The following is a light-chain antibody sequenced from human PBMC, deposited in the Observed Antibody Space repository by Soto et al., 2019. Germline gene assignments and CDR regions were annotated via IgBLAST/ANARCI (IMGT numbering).Light chain of an antibody. CDR3: GTWDNSLSALL. CDR2: DNN. CDR1: SSNIGNNY. V-gene: IGLV1-51*01. J-gene: IGLJ2*01. Sequence: QSVLTQPPSVSAAPGQKVTISCSGSSSNIGNNYVSWYQQLPGTAPKLLIYDNNKRPSGIPDRFSGSKSGTSVTLDITGLQTGDEADYYCGTWDNSLSALLFGGGTKVTVL.